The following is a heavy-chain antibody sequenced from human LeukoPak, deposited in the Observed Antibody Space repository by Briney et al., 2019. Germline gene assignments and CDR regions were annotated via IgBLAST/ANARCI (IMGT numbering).Heavy chain of an antibody. CDR2: ISAYNGNT. D-gene: IGHD2-2*01. V-gene: IGHV1-18*01. CDR3: AREVFNIVVVPAANDAFDI. J-gene: IGHJ3*02. Sequence: ASLKVSCKASGYTFTSYGISWVRQAPGQGLEWMGWISAYNGNTNYAQKLQGRVTMTTDTSTSTAYMELRSLRSDDTAVYYCAREVFNIVVVPAANDAFDIWGQGTMVTVSS. CDR1: GYTFTSYG.